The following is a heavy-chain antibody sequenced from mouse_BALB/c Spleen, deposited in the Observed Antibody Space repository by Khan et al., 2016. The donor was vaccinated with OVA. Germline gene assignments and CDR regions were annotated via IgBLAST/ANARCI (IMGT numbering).Heavy chain of an antibody. J-gene: IGHJ3*01. D-gene: IGHD1-2*01. CDR2: ISPGSGDT. V-gene: IGHV1-77*01. Sequence: VQLQESGAELARPGASVKLSCKASGYTFTDYYINWVKLRTGQGLEWIGEISPGSGDTYYNERFKGKATLTADKSSSTAYMQLSSLTSEASAVYYCARTNYFGYTFAYWGQGTLVTVSA. CDR1: GYTFTDYY. CDR3: ARTNYFGYTFAY.